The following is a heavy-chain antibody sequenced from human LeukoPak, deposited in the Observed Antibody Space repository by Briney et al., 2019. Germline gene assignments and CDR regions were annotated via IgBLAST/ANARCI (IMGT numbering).Heavy chain of an antibody. CDR1: GFTFSNYW. V-gene: IGHV3-7*04. J-gene: IGHJ4*02. D-gene: IGHD1-7*01. CDR3: GREIPGGTTSLDC. Sequence: GGSLRLSCAASGFTFSNYWMSWVRQAPGKGLEWVANIKEDGSDKNYVDSVRGRFTISRDNAKNALYLQMNSLRAEDTAVYYCGREIPGGTTSLDCWGQGTVVTVSS. CDR2: IKEDGSDK.